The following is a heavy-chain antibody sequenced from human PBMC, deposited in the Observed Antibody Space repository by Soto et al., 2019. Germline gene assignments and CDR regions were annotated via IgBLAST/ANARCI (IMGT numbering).Heavy chain of an antibody. V-gene: IGHV3-66*01. CDR2: IYSGGST. Sequence: EVQLVESGGGLVQPGGSLRLSCAASGFTVSSNYMSWVRQAPGKGLEWDSVIYSGGSTYYADSVNGRFTISRDNSKNPLYLQMNSLRAEDTAVYYCARDSGLLYAFDIWGQGTMVTVSS. CDR3: ARDSGLLYAFDI. D-gene: IGHD1-26*01. J-gene: IGHJ3*02. CDR1: GFTVSSNY.